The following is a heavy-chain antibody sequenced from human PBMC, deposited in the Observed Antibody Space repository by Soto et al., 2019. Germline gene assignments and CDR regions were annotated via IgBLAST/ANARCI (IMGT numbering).Heavy chain of an antibody. Sequence: QVQLQESGPGLVKPSETLSLTCTVSGGSISSYYWSWIRQPPGKGLEWIGYICYSGTTNNNPSLKSRVTISVDTSKNQFSLKLSSVTAADTAAYYCARGRGGYFDLWGRGTLVTVSS. V-gene: IGHV4-59*08. CDR2: ICYSGTT. CDR3: ARGRGGYFDL. D-gene: IGHD3-16*01. J-gene: IGHJ2*01. CDR1: GGSISSYY.